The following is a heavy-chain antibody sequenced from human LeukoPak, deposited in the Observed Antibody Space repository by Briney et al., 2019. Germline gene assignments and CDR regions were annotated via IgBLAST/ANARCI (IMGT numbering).Heavy chain of an antibody. Sequence: GGSLRLSCAASGFTFSSYGMHWVRQAPGKGLEWVAVISYDGSNKYYADSVKGRFTISRDNAKNSLYLQMNSLRAEDTAVFYCARGSNWGSRVYYFDYWGQGTLVTVSS. CDR1: GFTFSSYG. J-gene: IGHJ4*02. D-gene: IGHD7-27*01. V-gene: IGHV3-30*03. CDR2: ISYDGSNK. CDR3: ARGSNWGSRVYYFDY.